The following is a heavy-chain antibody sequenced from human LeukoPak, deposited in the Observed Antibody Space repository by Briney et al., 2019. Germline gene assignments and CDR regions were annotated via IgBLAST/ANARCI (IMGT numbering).Heavy chain of an antibody. J-gene: IGHJ4*02. CDR2: IYYSGST. CDR3: ARQRPDYYFDY. V-gene: IGHV4-39*01. Sequence: SETLSLTCTVSGGSISSRSYYLGWIRQPPGKGLEWIGSIYYSGSTYYNPSLKSRVTISVDTSKNQFSLKLSSVTAADTAVYYCARQRPDYYFDYWGQGTLVTVSS. CDR1: GGSISSRSYY.